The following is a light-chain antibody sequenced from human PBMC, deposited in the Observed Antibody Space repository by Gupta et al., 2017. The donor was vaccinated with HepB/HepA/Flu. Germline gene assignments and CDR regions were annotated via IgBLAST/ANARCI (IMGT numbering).Light chain of an antibody. CDR2: STN. J-gene: IGLJ2*01. CDR3: VLYMGSGSVV. CDR1: FGAVSSSYY. Sequence: QTVVTQEPSFSMAPGGTVPLPCGSIFGAVSSSYYTSWYQQTPGQAPRTLMYSTNTRSSGVPDRFSGSSLGNKAALTITGAQADDESDYYCVLYMGSGSVVFGGGTKLTVL. V-gene: IGLV8-61*01.